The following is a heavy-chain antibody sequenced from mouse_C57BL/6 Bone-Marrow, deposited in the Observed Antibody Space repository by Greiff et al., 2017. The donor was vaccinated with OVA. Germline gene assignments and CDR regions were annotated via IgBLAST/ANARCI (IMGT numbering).Heavy chain of an antibody. D-gene: IGHD1-1*01. Sequence: VQLQQPGAELVKPGASVKIPCKASGYTFTDYNMDWVKQSHGKSLEWIGDINPNNGGTIYNQKFKGKATLTVDKSSSTAYMELRSLTSEDTAVYYCARNYGSTWYFDVWGTGTTVTVSS. CDR1: GYTFTDYN. V-gene: IGHV1-18*01. J-gene: IGHJ1*03. CDR2: INPNNGGT. CDR3: ARNYGSTWYFDV.